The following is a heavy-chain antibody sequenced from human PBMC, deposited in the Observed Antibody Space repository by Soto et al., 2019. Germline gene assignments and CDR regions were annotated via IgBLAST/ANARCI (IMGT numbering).Heavy chain of an antibody. CDR3: VRDGTKTLRDWFDP. CDR2: IYATGTT. J-gene: IGHJ5*02. CDR1: GASISGFY. Sequence: QVQLQESGPGLVKPSETLSLTCTVSGASISGFYWSWIRKSAGKGLEWIGRIYATGTTDYNPSLKSRVMMSVDTSKKQFSLMLRSVTAADTAVYYCVRDGTKTLRDWFDPWGQGMSVTVSS. D-gene: IGHD1-1*01. V-gene: IGHV4-4*07.